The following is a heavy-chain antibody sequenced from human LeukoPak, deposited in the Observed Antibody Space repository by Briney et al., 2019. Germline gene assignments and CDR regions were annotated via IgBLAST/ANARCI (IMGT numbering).Heavy chain of an antibody. CDR3: ARDSRLLWFGELFY. CDR2: ISYDGSNK. V-gene: IGHV3-30*04. Sequence: PGRSLRLSCAASGFTFSSYAMHWVRQAPGKGLEWVAVISYDGSNKYYADSVKGRFTISRDNSKNTLYLQMNSLRAEDTAVYYCARDSRLLWFGELFYWGQGTLVTVSS. D-gene: IGHD3-10*01. J-gene: IGHJ4*02. CDR1: GFTFSSYA.